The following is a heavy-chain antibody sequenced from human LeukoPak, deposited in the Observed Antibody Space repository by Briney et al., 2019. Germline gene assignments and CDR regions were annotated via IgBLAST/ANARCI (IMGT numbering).Heavy chain of an antibody. CDR3: AKDSGSFPDAFDI. V-gene: IGHV3-23*01. CDR1: RFTFSSYA. D-gene: IGHD1-26*01. J-gene: IGHJ3*02. CDR2: ISGGST. Sequence: PGGSLRLSCAASRFTFSSYAMSWVRQAPGKGLEWVSAISGGSTYYVDYVKGRFTISRDNSKNTLYLQMNSLRAEDTAVYYCAKDSGSFPDAFDIWGQGTMVTVSS.